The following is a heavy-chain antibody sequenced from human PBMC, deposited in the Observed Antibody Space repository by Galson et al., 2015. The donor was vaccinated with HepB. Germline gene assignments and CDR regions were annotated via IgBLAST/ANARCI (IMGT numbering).Heavy chain of an antibody. D-gene: IGHD6-19*01. CDR1: GFTFSSYS. J-gene: IGHJ4*02. CDR3: ARDFQQWLVLGFNYFDY. CDR2: ISSSSSYI. Sequence: SLRLSCAASGFTFSSYSMNWVRQAPGKGLEWVSSISSSSSYIYYADSVKGRFTISRDNAKNSLYLQMNSLRAEDTAVYYCARDFQQWLVLGFNYFDYWGQGTLVTVSS. V-gene: IGHV3-21*01.